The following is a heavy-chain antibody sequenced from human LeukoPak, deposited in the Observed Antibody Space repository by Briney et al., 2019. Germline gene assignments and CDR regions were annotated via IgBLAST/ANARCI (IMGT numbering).Heavy chain of an antibody. J-gene: IGHJ5*02. V-gene: IGHV3-53*01. CDR1: GSTVSTNY. Sequence: PGGSLRLSCAASGSTVSTNYMSWVRQAPGKGLEWVSVIYSGGSTYYADSVKGRFTISRDNSKNTLYLQMNSLRAEDTAVYYCARLRGYYDSSGYYYVPIGNNWFDPWGQGTLVTVSS. CDR3: ARLRGYYDSSGYYYVPIGNNWFDP. CDR2: IYSGGST. D-gene: IGHD3-22*01.